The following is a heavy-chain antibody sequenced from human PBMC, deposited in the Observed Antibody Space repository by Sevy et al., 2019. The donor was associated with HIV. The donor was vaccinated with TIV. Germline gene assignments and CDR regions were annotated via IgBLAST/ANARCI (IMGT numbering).Heavy chain of an antibody. CDR2: ISNSGSTI. Sequence: GGSLRLSCAASGFTSSSYEMNWVRQAPGKGLEWVSYISNSGSTIYYSDSVKGRFTISRDNAKNSLYLQMNSLRVEDTAVYYCARDLPPSATTVAHFDYWGRGTLVTVSS. CDR1: GFTSSSYE. D-gene: IGHD4-17*01. V-gene: IGHV3-48*03. CDR3: ARDLPPSATTVAHFDY. J-gene: IGHJ4*02.